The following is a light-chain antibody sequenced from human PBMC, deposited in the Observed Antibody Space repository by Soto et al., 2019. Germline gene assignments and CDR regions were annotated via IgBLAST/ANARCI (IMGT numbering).Light chain of an antibody. Sequence: EIVMTQSPATLSVSPGERVTLSCRASQNIRSDLAWYQQKPGQAPRLLMYGAAIRATGIPARFSGSGSGTDFTLTISSLQSEDLAVYYCQQYINWTFGQGTKMEIK. CDR2: GAA. CDR1: QNIRSD. CDR3: QQYINWT. J-gene: IGKJ1*01. V-gene: IGKV3-15*01.